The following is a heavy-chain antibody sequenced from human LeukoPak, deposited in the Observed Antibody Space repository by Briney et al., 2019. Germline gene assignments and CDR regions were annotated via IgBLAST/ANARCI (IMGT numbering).Heavy chain of an antibody. CDR2: IYYSGST. V-gene: IGHV4-31*03. CDR1: GGSISSGGYY. J-gene: IGHJ6*03. CDR3: ARVGRGHGGKAWVPGNYYYYYMDV. Sequence: PSETLSLTCTVSGGSISSGGYYWSWIRQHPGKGLEWIGYIYYSGSTYYNPTLKSRVTISVDTSKNQFSLKLSSVTAADTAVYYCARVGRGHGGKAWVPGNYYYYYMDVWGKGTTVTASS. D-gene: IGHD4-23*01.